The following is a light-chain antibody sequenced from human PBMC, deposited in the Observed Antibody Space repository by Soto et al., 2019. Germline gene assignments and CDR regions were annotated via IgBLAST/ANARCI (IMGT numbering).Light chain of an antibody. CDR2: NDG. CDR1: NGDVGGYNY. Sequence: QSALTQPASVSGSPGQSITISCTGTNGDVGGYNYVSWYQQYPGKAPKLMIYNDGDRPSVVSSRFSCSKSGSTASLTSSGLQAEDEADYYCTSYTSTNSLVFGGGTKLTVL. V-gene: IGLV2-14*03. J-gene: IGLJ2*01. CDR3: TSYTSTNSLV.